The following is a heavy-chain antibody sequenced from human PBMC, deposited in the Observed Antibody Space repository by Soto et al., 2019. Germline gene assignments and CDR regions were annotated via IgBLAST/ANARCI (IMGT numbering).Heavy chain of an antibody. V-gene: IGHV3-23*01. J-gene: IGHJ4*02. CDR3: AKGSAVDVTRTLDY. CDR1: GLTFSSYA. D-gene: IGHD6-19*01. Sequence: GGSPRLSCAASGLTFSSYAMSWVRQAPGKGLEWVSAISGSGGSTYYADSVKGRFTISRDNSKNTLYLQMNSLRAEDTAVYYCAKGSAVDVTRTLDYWGQGTLXT. CDR2: ISGSGGST.